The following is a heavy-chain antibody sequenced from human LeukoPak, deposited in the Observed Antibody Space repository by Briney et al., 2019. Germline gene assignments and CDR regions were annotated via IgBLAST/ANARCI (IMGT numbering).Heavy chain of an antibody. CDR3: ARLMPSITRGGYNWFDP. Sequence: ASVKVSCRASGYTFTGYYMHWVRQAPGQGLEWMGWINPNSGSTNYAQKFQGRVTMTRDTSISTAYMELSRLRSDDTAVYYCARLMPSITRGGYNWFDPWGQGTLVTVSS. D-gene: IGHD3-10*01. V-gene: IGHV1-2*02. J-gene: IGHJ5*02. CDR2: INPNSGST. CDR1: GYTFTGYY.